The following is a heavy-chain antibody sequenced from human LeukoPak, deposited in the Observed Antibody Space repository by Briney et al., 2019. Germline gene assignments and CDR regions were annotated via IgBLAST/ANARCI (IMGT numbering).Heavy chain of an antibody. CDR2: IYTRGTT. D-gene: IGHD5-18*01. J-gene: IGHJ6*03. CDR3: ARVYTVMGATTVDHYHYYMDV. V-gene: IGHV4-61*09. Sequence: PSEPLSLTCTVSGGSIRSGSYYWSWIRKPAGKGLEWIGHIYTRGTTNYNPSVKSRVTVSLDTSKNQISLKLSSVTAADTAIYYCARVYTVMGATTVDHYHYYMDVWGKGTTVTVSS. CDR1: GGSIRSGSYY.